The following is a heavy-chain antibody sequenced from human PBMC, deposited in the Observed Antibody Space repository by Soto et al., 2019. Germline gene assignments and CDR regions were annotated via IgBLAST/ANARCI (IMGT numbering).Heavy chain of an antibody. CDR1: GFSLNTAGVS. J-gene: IGHJ5*01. CDR3: ARRPRSDSFDS. Sequence: SGPTLVNPTQTLTLTCTFSGFSLNTAGVSMGWIRQPPGKALEWLAAIYWDDDKRYSPSLGTRLTVTKDTSKNLVFLTMTNMDPVDTATYYCARRPRSDSFDSWGQGTLVPVSS. D-gene: IGHD3-10*01. CDR2: IYWDDDK. V-gene: IGHV2-5*02.